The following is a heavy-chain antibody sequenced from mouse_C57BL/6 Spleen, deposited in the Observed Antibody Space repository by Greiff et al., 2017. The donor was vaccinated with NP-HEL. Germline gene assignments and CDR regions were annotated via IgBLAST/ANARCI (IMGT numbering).Heavy chain of an antibody. D-gene: IGHD3-2*02. CDR3: ARSWTAQAPFAY. V-gene: IGHV5-15*01. CDR1: GFTFSDYG. CDR2: ISNLAYSI. J-gene: IGHJ3*01. Sequence: EVQLVESGGGLVQPGGSLKLSCAASGFTFSDYGMAWVRQAPRKGPEWVAFISNLAYSIYYADTVTGRFTISRENAKNTLYLEMSSLRSEDTAMYYCARSWTAQAPFAYWGQGTLVTVSA.